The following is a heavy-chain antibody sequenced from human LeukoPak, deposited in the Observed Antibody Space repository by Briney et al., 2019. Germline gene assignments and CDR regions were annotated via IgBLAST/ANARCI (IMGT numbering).Heavy chain of an antibody. V-gene: IGHV4-59*01. CDR2: IYYSGIT. Sequence: SETLSLTCTVSGGSISSYDWSWIRQPPGKGLEWIGYIYYSGITNYNPSLKSRATISVDTSKHQFSLKLSSVTAADTAVYYCARDHRSSFLLVDGYYYYYYGMDVWGQGTTVTVSS. J-gene: IGHJ6*02. D-gene: IGHD2-2*01. CDR3: ARDHRSSFLLVDGYYYYYYGMDV. CDR1: GGSISSYD.